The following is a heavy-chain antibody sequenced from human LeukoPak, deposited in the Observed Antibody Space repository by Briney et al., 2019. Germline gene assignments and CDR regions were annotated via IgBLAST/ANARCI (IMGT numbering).Heavy chain of an antibody. CDR1: GFTFSSWS. V-gene: IGHV3-21*01. CDR3: TRGAAAAPCYEY. CDR2: ISSTSTYV. J-gene: IGHJ4*02. D-gene: IGHD6-13*01. Sequence: GGSLRLSCAASGFTFSSWSITWVRQAPGKGLEWVSLISSTSTYVYYADSVKGRFTISRDNANNSLYLQMNSLRVEDTAVYYCTRGAAAAPCYEYWGQETLVTVSS.